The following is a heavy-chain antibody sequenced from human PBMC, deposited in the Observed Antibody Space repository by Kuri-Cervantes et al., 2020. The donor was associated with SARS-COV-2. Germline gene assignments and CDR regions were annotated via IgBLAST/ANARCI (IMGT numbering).Heavy chain of an antibody. J-gene: IGHJ6*03. D-gene: IGHD6-13*01. CDR3: ARDVAAGRAYYYYMDV. Sequence: GESLKISCAASGFTFSSYSMNWVRQAPGKGLEWVSSISSSSSYIYYADSVKGRITISRDNAKNSLYLQMNSLRAEDTAVYYCARDVAAGRAYYYYMDVRGKGTTVTVSS. CDR1: GFTFSSYS. CDR2: ISSSSSYI. V-gene: IGHV3-21*01.